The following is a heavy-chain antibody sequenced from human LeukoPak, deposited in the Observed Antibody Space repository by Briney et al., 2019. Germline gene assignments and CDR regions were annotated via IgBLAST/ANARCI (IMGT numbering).Heavy chain of an antibody. CDR1: GFTFSNAW. J-gene: IGHJ4*02. CDR3: TTDFDQAVAGDFDY. Sequence: PGGSLRLSCAASGFTFSNAWMSWVRQAPGKGLEWVGRIKSKTDGGTTDYAAPVKGRFTISRDDSKNTLYLQMNSLKTEDTAVYYCTTDFDQAVAGDFDYWGQGTLVTVSS. V-gene: IGHV3-15*01. CDR2: IKSKTDGGTT. D-gene: IGHD6-19*01.